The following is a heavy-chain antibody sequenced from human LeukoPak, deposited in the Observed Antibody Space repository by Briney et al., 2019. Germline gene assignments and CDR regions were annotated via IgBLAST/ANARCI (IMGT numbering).Heavy chain of an antibody. D-gene: IGHD6-13*01. V-gene: IGHV3-13*01. Sequence: GGSLRLSCAASGFTFSSYDMHWVRQATGKGLEWVSAIGTAGDTYYPGSVKGRFTISRENAKNSLYLQMNSLRAGDTAVYYCARAPSSSWSLYYYGMDVWGQGTTVTVSS. CDR1: GFTFSSYD. CDR2: IGTAGDT. J-gene: IGHJ6*02. CDR3: ARAPSSSWSLYYYGMDV.